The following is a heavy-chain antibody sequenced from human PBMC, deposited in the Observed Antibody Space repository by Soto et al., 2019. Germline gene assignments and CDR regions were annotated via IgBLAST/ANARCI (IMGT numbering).Heavy chain of an antibody. J-gene: IGHJ4*02. D-gene: IGHD2-2*01. CDR3: AREGCSSTSCYGGSVDY. Sequence: SETLSLTCPVSGGSISSSSYYWGWIRQPPGKGLEWIGSIYYSGSTYYNPSLKSRVTISVDTSKNQFSLKLSSVTAADTAVYYCAREGCSSTSCYGGSVDYWGQGTLVTVST. V-gene: IGHV4-39*02. CDR2: IYYSGST. CDR1: GGSISSSSYY.